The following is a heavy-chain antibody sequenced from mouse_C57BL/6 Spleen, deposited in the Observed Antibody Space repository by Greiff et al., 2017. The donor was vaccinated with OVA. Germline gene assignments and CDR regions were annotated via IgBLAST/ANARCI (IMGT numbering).Heavy chain of an antibody. CDR2: IDPSDSYT. J-gene: IGHJ3*01. CDR3: ARRGNYGRTRFAY. D-gene: IGHD1-1*01. CDR1: GYTFTSYW. Sequence: QVQLKQPGAELVKPGASVKLSCKASGYTFTSYWMQWVKQRPGQGLEWIGEIDPSDSYTNYTQKFKGKATLTVDTSSSTAYMQLSSLTSEDSAVYYCARRGNYGRTRFAYWGQGTLVTVSA. V-gene: IGHV1-50*01.